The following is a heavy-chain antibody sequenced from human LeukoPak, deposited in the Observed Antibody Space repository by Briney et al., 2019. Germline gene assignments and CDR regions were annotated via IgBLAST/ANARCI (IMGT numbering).Heavy chain of an antibody. CDR1: GFTFSGSA. CDR2: IRSKANSYAT. J-gene: IGHJ4*02. Sequence: PGGSLRLSCAASGFTFSGSAMHWVRQASGRGLEWVGRIRSKANSYATAYAASVKGRFTISRDDSKNTAYLQMNSLKTEDTAVYYCTRPATNPFDYWGQGTLVTVSS. CDR3: TRPATNPFDY. V-gene: IGHV3-73*01.